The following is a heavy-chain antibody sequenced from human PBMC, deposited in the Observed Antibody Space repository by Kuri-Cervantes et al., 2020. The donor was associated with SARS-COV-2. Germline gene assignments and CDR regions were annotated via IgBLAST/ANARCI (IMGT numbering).Heavy chain of an antibody. J-gene: IGHJ4*02. V-gene: IGHV4-39*07. CDR3: ARLKAGQSDY. CDR1: GGSISSSSYY. Sequence: SCTVSGGSISSSSYYWGWIRQPPGKGLEWIGSIYYSGSTYYNPSLKSRVTISVDTSKNQFSLKLSSVTAADTAVYYCARLKAGQSDYWGQGTLVTVSS. CDR2: IYYSGST. D-gene: IGHD4-11*01.